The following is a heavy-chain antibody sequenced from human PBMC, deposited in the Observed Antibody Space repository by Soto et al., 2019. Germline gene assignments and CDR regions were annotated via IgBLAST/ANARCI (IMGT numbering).Heavy chain of an antibody. CDR2: ISASGGSA. J-gene: IGHJ6*02. CDR1: GFRFSSYG. CDR3: ASSSALWHGMDA. V-gene: IGHV3-23*01. Sequence: PGGSLRLSCAAPGFRFSSYGMSWVRQAPGQGPEWLSVISASGGSAYYADSVRGRFTISRDNSKNTLYLQMKSLGAEDTAVYYCASSSALWHGMDAWGQGTTVTVSS. D-gene: IGHD6-6*01.